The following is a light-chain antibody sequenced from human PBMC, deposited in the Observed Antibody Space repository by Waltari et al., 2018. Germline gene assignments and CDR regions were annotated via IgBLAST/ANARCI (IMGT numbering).Light chain of an antibody. Sequence: DTQLSQFPSPLAASVGDRVTLPLRAREAINKWLAWYQQKPGKAPKVLIYDASTLQSGVPSRFSGSGSGTEFTLTIDSLQPDDFATYYCQQYNRFSPFGQGTNVEVK. V-gene: IGKV1-5*01. CDR3: QQYNRFSP. CDR1: EAINKW. CDR2: DAS. J-gene: IGKJ1*01.